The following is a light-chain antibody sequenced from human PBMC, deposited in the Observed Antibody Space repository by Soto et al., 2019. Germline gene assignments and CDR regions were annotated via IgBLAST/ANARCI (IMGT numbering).Light chain of an antibody. Sequence: QSVLTQPPSVSGAPGRRVTISCTGSSSNIGAGYDVHWYQQLPGTAPKLLIYGNSNRPSGVPDRFSGSKPGTSASLAITGLQAEDEADYYCQSYDSSLSGWVFGGGTKLTVL. J-gene: IGLJ3*02. V-gene: IGLV1-40*01. CDR3: QSYDSSLSGWV. CDR2: GNS. CDR1: SSNIGAGYD.